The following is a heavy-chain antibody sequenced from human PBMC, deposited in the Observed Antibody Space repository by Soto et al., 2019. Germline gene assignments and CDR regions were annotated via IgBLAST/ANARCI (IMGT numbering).Heavy chain of an antibody. CDR1: GYTFTSYG. Sequence: QVPLVQSGAEVKKPGASVKVSCKASGYTFTSYGISWVRQAPGQGLEWMGWISAYNGNTNYAQKLQGRVTMTTDTSTSTAYMELRSLRSDDTAVYYCARAHLDYDFWSGYFTANWFDPWGQGTLVTVSS. D-gene: IGHD3-3*01. CDR3: ARAHLDYDFWSGYFTANWFDP. J-gene: IGHJ5*02. V-gene: IGHV1-18*04. CDR2: ISAYNGNT.